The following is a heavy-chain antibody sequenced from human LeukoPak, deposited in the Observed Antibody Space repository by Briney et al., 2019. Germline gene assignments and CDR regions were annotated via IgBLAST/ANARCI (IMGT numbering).Heavy chain of an antibody. V-gene: IGHV1-18*01. Sequence: ASVKVSCKASGYTFTSYGISWVRQAPGQGLEWMGWISAYNGNTNYAQKFQGRVTMTRDTSTSTVYMELSSLRSEDTAVYYCASESSTMVRGVPLTQIDYWGQGTLVTVSS. CDR2: ISAYNGNT. CDR3: ASESSTMVRGVPLTQIDY. D-gene: IGHD3-10*01. CDR1: GYTFTSYG. J-gene: IGHJ4*02.